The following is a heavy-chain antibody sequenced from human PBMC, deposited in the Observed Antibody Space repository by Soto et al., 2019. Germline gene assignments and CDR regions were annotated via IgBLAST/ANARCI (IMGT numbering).Heavy chain of an antibody. CDR3: ARGQTEYYDNSGNSFLDY. CDR2: ISTYNGNT. CDR1: GYTFTTYG. D-gene: IGHD3-22*01. Sequence: QVQLVQSGAEVKKPGASVKVSCKASGYTFTTYGMSWVRQAPGQGLDWMGGISTYNGNTKYAERLQGRVTMTTDTTTSTANVERMSLRSVDTAVYYCARGQTEYYDNSGNSFLDYWGQGTLVTVSS. J-gene: IGHJ4*02. V-gene: IGHV1-18*01.